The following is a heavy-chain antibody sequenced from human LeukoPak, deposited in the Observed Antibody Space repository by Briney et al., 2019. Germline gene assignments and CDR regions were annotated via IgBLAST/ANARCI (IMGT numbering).Heavy chain of an antibody. J-gene: IGHJ4*02. Sequence: SETLSLTCTVSGGSISSSSYYWGWIRQPPGKGLEWIGSIYYNGSTYYNPSLKSRVTISVDTSKNQFSLKLSSVTAADTAVYYCARQGYDILTGYYYFDYWGQGTLVTVSS. CDR1: GGSISSSSYY. CDR3: ARQGYDILTGYYYFDY. D-gene: IGHD3-9*01. V-gene: IGHV4-39*01. CDR2: IYYNGST.